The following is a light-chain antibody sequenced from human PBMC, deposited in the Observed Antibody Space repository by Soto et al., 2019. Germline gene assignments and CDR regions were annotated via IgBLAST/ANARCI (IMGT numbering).Light chain of an antibody. CDR1: QSVSSNN. CDR3: QQYGRSPFT. Sequence: EIVLTQSPGTLSLSPGERATLSCRASQSVSSNNLAWYQQRPGQPPRVVIYGATTRATGIPEWFSGRGSGTDFTLTISRLEPEDFAVYYCQQYGRSPFTFGPGTKVDIK. CDR2: GAT. V-gene: IGKV3-20*01. J-gene: IGKJ3*01.